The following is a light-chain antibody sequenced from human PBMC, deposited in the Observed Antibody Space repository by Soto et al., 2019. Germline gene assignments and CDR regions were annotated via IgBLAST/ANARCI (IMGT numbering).Light chain of an antibody. J-gene: IGLJ2*01. V-gene: IGLV1-51*01. CDR1: SSNIGNNY. CDR3: GTWDSSLSAVV. CDR2: DNN. Sequence: QSVLTQPPSVSAAPGQKVTISCSGSSSNIGNNYVSWYQQLPGTAPKLLIYDNNKRPSGIPDRFSGSKSGTSATLGITGLQTEDEADYYCGTWDSSLSAVVLGGGTQLTVL.